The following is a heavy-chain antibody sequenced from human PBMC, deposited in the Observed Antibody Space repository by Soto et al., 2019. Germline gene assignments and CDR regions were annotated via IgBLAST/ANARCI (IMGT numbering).Heavy chain of an antibody. CDR1: GGSISSGTHY. V-gene: IGHV4-30-4*08. CDR3: ARVPIVGVTGHGGVDV. Sequence: QVHLQESGPGLVRPSQTLSLTCTVSGGSISSGTHYWSWIRQTPGKGLEFIGHVYFSGGAYYKASLEGRFNISIDTSKNHFSLTLDSVTAADTAIYFCARVPIVGVTGHGGVDVWGPGTVVIVSS. D-gene: IGHD1-26*01. CDR2: VYFSGGA. J-gene: IGHJ3*01.